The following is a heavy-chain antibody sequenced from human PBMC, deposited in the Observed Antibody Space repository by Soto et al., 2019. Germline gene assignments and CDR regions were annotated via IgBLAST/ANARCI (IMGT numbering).Heavy chain of an antibody. V-gene: IGHV3-53*01. CDR1: GLTVNSDY. J-gene: IGHJ6*02. CDR2: IFSGGNT. CDR3: ARVDFYYYAMDV. Sequence: GGSLRLSCAASGLTVNSDYMSWVRQAPGKGLERVSVIFSGGNTYYADSVKGRFAISRDHSTNTLYLQMNSLRADDTAIYYCARVDFYYYAMDVWGQGTTVTVSS.